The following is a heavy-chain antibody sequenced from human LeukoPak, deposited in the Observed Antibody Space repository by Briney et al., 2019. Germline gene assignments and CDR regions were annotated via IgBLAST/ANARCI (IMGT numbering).Heavy chain of an antibody. Sequence: PGGSLRLSCAASRFTFSSFEMNWVRRAPGKGLEWVSYISSFASTIYYADSVKGRFTISRDNAKNSLSLQMNSLRAEDTAVYYCAREWGAFDIWGQGTMVTVSS. V-gene: IGHV3-48*03. CDR1: RFTFSSFE. J-gene: IGHJ3*02. CDR2: ISSFASTI. CDR3: AREWGAFDI. D-gene: IGHD3-16*01.